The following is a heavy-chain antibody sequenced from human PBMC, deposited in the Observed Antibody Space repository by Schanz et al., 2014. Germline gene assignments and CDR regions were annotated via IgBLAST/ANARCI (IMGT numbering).Heavy chain of an antibody. CDR1: GYTFTSYS. CDR2: INVGNGNI. V-gene: IGHV1-3*01. D-gene: IGHD2-8*02. J-gene: IGHJ6*02. CDR3: ARDLAVDTGGVLHDCDYVMDV. Sequence: QVQLVQSGAEVKKPGASVKVSCKASGYTFTSYSIHWVRQAPGQGLEWMGWINVGNGNIKYSQKFQGRVTITRDTSASTAYMELAMLRSENTAVYFCARDLAVDTGGVLHDCDYVMDVWGQGTLXTVSS.